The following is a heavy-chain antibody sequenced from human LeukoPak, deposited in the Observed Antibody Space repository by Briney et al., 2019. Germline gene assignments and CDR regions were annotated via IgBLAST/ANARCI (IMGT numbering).Heavy chain of an antibody. CDR2: IYHSGST. CDR1: GGSVTSGGYS. CDR3: ARQGYTYAGDF. J-gene: IGHJ4*02. D-gene: IGHD5-18*01. Sequence: PSQTLSLTCTVSGGSVTSGGYSWTWIRQPPGKGLEWIGYIYHSGSTYYNPSLKSRLTISVDRSKNQISLKLSSVTAADTAVYFCARQGYTYAGDFWGQGTLVTVSS. V-gene: IGHV4-30-2*01.